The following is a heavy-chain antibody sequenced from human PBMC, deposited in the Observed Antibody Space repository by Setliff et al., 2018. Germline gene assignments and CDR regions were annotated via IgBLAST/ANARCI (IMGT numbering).Heavy chain of an antibody. J-gene: IGHJ5*02. V-gene: IGHV4-39*07. CDR1: GVSISSTTYY. Sequence: PSETLSLTCTVSGVSISSTTYYWTWVRQPPGKGLEWIGTVSFFGSSYYSPSLKSRVTISVDTSKKQFSLMLTSVTAADTAVYYCARYIPSAGCFDPWGQGALVTVSS. CDR2: VSFFGSS. CDR3: ARYIPSAGCFDP. D-gene: IGHD2-21*01.